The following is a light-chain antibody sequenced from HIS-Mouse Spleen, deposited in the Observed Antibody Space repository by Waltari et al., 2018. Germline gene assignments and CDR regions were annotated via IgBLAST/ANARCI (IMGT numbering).Light chain of an antibody. V-gene: IGLV2-8*01. Sequence: QSALTQPPSASGSPGQSVTLSCTGTSRDVGGYNYVSWYQPHPGKAPKLMIYEVSKRPSGVPDRFSGSKSGNTASLTVSGLQAEDEADYYCSSYAGSNNLVFGGGTKLTVL. J-gene: IGLJ2*01. CDR2: EVS. CDR3: SSYAGSNNLV. CDR1: SRDVGGYNY.